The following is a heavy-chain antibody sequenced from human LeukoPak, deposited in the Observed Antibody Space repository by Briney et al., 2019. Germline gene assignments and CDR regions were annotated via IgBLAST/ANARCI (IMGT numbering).Heavy chain of an antibody. CDR2: ISYDGSNK. J-gene: IGHJ4*02. V-gene: IGHV3-30*18. CDR1: VFTFSSYG. Sequence: GGSLRLSCAASVFTFSSYGMHWVRQAPGKGLEWVALISYDGSNKYYADSVKGRFTISRDNSKNTLYLQMNSLRAEDTAVYYCAKWPPGIGPYYFDYWGQGTLVTVSS. CDR3: AKWPPGIGPYYFDY. D-gene: IGHD1-26*01.